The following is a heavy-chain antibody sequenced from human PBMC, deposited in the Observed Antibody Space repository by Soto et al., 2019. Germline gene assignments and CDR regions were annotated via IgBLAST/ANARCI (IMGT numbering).Heavy chain of an antibody. V-gene: IGHV3-23*01. CDR3: AKGSIEYSASVDN. D-gene: IGHD5-12*01. Sequence: EVQLLESGGGLVQPGGSLRLSCAASGFSFSSHAMVWVRQAPGKGLEWVSVISARGGSSYFADSVKGRFTISRDNSKNVLSLEVNSLRAEDTAIYFCAKGSIEYSASVDNWGQGTLVLVSS. CDR2: ISARGGSS. J-gene: IGHJ4*02. CDR1: GFSFSSHA.